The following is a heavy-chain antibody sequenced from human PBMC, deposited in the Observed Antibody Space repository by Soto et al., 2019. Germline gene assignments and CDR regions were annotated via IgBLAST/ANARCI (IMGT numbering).Heavy chain of an antibody. D-gene: IGHD6-13*01. Sequence: EVQLVESGGGLVQPGGSLRLSCAASGFTFSSYSMNWVRQAPGKGLEWVSYISSSSSTIYYADSVKGRFTISRDNAKNSVDMQMNSLRAEDTAVYYCARHPERIAEIGWFDPWGKGTLVTVSS. J-gene: IGHJ5*02. CDR2: ISSSSSTI. CDR3: ARHPERIAEIGWFDP. CDR1: GFTFSSYS. V-gene: IGHV3-48*01.